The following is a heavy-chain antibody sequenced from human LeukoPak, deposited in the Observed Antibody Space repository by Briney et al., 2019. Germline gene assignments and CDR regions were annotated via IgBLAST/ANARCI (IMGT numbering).Heavy chain of an antibody. D-gene: IGHD3-22*01. CDR3: ARENYYDSSGYSSWFDP. J-gene: IGHJ5*02. Sequence: GASVKVSCKASGYTFTSYYMHWVRQAPGQGLEWVGIINPSGGSTSYAQKFQGRVTMTRDTSTSTVYMELSSLRSEDTAVHYCARENYYDSSGYSSWFDPWGQGTLVTVSS. CDR2: INPSGGST. V-gene: IGHV1-46*01. CDR1: GYTFTSYY.